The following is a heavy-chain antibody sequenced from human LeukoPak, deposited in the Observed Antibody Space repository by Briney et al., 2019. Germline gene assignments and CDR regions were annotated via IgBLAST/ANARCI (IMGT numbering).Heavy chain of an antibody. CDR2: IYYSGST. J-gene: IGHJ5*02. CDR1: GGSISSGDYY. V-gene: IGHV4-30-4*01. D-gene: IGHD3-10*01. CDR3: ARGRITMVRGVPRRSQSDP. Sequence: SETLSLTCTVSGGSISSGDYYWSWIRQPPAKGLEWIGYIYYSGSTYYNPSLKSRVTISVDTSKNQFSLKLSSVTAADTAVYYCARGRITMVRGVPRRSQSDPWGQGTLVTVSS.